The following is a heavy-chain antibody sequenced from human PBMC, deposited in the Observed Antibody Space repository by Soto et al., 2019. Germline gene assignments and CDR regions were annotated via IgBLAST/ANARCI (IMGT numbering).Heavy chain of an antibody. V-gene: IGHV3-30-3*01. D-gene: IGHD4-4*01. CDR1: GFTFSSYA. CDR2: ISYEGSNK. J-gene: IGHJ4*02. CDR3: ARVLGGMATVPFDY. Sequence: LRLSCAASGFTFSSYAMHWVRQAPGTGLEWVAVISYEGSNKYYADSVKGRFTISRDNSKNTLYLQMNSLRTEDTAVYYCARVLGGMATVPFDYWGQGAMVTVSS.